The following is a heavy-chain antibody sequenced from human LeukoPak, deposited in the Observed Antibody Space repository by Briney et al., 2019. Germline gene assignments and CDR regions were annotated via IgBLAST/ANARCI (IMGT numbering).Heavy chain of an antibody. CDR2: IYPGDSDT. V-gene: IGHV5-51*01. D-gene: IGHD3-22*01. CDR3: ARPDYYDSSGYPKGDAFDI. J-gene: IGHJ3*02. CDR1: GYSFRNYW. Sequence: GESLKISCKSSGYSFRNYWIGWVRQMPGKGLEWMGIIYPGDSDTRYSPSFQGQVTISADKSISTAYLQWSSLKASDTAMYYCARPDYYDSSGYPKGDAFDIWGQGTMVTVSS.